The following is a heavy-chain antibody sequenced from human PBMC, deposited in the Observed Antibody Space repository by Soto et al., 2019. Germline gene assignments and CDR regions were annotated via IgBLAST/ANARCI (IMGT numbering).Heavy chain of an antibody. J-gene: IGHJ4*02. CDR3: AKEGVVVGAVPTPVHTAR. D-gene: IGHD2-15*01. V-gene: IGHV3-23*01. Sequence: GSLRLSCAASGFTFSSYAMSWVRQAPGKGLEWVSAISGSGGSTYYADSVKGRFTISRDNSKNTLYLQMNSLRAENTAVYYCAKEGVVVGAVPTPVHTARWGQGTLVTVSS. CDR2: ISGSGGST. CDR1: GFTFSSYA.